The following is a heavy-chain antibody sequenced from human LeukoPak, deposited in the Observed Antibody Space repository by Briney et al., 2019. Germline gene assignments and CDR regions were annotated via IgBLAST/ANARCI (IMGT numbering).Heavy chain of an antibody. J-gene: IGHJ4*02. D-gene: IGHD3-10*01. CDR1: GGSISSGGYY. CDR2: IYYSGST. Sequence: SETLSLTCTVSGGSISSGGYYWSWTRQHPGKGLEWIGYIYYSGSTYYNPSLKSRVTISVDTSKNQFSLKLSSVTAADTAVYYCARVRTMVRGVPFDYWGQGTLVTVSS. V-gene: IGHV4-31*03. CDR3: ARVRTMVRGVPFDY.